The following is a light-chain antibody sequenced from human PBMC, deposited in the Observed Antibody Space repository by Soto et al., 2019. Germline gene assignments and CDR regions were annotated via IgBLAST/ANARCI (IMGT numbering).Light chain of an antibody. CDR1: QNVNIF. CDR3: QQYRSYYQP. J-gene: IGKJ1*01. CDR2: DAS. Sequence: DIQMTQSPSVLSAAVGDRVTISCRASQNVNIFLAWYQQKPGKAPKLLISDASTLESGVPSRFSGSGSGTALTLTITALQPDDSATYYRQQYRSYYQPFARGTKVDIX. V-gene: IGKV1-5*01.